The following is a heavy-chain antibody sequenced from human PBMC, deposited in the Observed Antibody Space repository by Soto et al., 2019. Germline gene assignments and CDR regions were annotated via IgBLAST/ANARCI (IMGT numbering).Heavy chain of an antibody. CDR3: ARSHRRSPYFVV. CDR2: IYPGDHET. CDR1: GYTFSNFW. V-gene: IGHV5-51*01. Sequence: GESLKISCQCSGYTFSNFWIGWVRQLPGQGLEWMGIIYPGDHETRYSPSFLGKVTISAEKSINTAYLQWSSLEASDSAFYFCARSHRRSPYFVVWGQGALVTVS. D-gene: IGHD6-13*01. J-gene: IGHJ4*02.